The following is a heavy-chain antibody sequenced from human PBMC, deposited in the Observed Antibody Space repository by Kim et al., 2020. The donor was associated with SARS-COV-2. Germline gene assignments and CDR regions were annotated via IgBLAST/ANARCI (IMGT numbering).Heavy chain of an antibody. Sequence: KYTGNSVKGRFHIARENSKNTLYLQVNSLRVEDTAVYFCARNSDTLGFVYWGQGTLVTVSS. V-gene: IGHV3-33*01. CDR2: K. D-gene: IGHD2-15*01. J-gene: IGHJ4*02. CDR3: ARNSDTLGFVY.